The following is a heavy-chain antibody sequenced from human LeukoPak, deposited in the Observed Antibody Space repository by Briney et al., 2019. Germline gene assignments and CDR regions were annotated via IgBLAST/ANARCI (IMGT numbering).Heavy chain of an antibody. CDR2: IRYDGNPT. CDR1: GFTFSSYG. V-gene: IGHV3-30*02. J-gene: IGHJ4*02. D-gene: IGHD3-3*02. CDR3: AKDLMFGPDY. Sequence: GGSLRLSCAASGFTFSSYGMHWVRQAQGKVLEWVTFIRYDGNPTYSADSVKGRFTISRDNSKNTVYIQMNSLRAEDTAVYYCAKDLMFGPDYWGQGTLVTVSS.